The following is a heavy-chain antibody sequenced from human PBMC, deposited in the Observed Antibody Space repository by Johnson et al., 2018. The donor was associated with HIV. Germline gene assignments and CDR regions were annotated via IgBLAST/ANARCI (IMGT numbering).Heavy chain of an antibody. D-gene: IGHD5-18*01. J-gene: IGHJ3*01. V-gene: IGHV3-30*02. CDR2: IRYDGGYK. Sequence: QVQLVESGGGLVQPGGSPRLSCAASGFTFSDYGMHWVRQAPGKGLEGVAFIRYDGGYKDYADSVKGRFTISRDSYKNTLYLQINSLRPEDSAVYYCAKGEAQEGWIQIRLYAFDFWGQGTLVTVSS. CDR3: AKGEAQEGWIQIRLYAFDF. CDR1: GFTFSDYG.